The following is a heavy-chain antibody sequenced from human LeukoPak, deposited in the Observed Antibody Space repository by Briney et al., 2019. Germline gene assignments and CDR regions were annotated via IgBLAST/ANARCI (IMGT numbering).Heavy chain of an antibody. D-gene: IGHD6-13*01. CDR2: IKEDGGEK. CDR3: ASGRQLGY. V-gene: IGHV3-7*01. CDR1: GFTFSNYW. Sequence: GGSLSLFCAASGFTFSNYWMSWVRQAPGKGLEWVANIKEDGGEKYYVDSVKGRFTISRDNARNSLYLQMNSLRAEDTAVYYCASGRQLGYWGQGTLVTVSS. J-gene: IGHJ4*02.